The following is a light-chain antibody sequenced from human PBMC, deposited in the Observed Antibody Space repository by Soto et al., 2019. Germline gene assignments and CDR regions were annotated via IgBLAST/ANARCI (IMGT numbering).Light chain of an antibody. J-gene: IGKJ3*01. Sequence: EIVMTQSPATLSVSPGERATLSCRASQSVSSNSAWYQQKPGQAPRLLIYGASTRATGIPARFSGSGSGTEFTLTISSRQSEDFGVYYCQQYNNLPGTFGPGTIVDIK. CDR1: QSVSSN. CDR3: QQYNNLPGT. V-gene: IGKV3-15*01. CDR2: GAS.